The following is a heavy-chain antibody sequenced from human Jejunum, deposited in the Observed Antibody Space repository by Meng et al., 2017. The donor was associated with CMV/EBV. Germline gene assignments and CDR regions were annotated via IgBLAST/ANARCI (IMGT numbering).Heavy chain of an antibody. CDR2: IQHSGNN. CDR1: DCFPGYH. Sequence: DCFPGYHGNGMRQPPGKGLEWSGEIQHSGNNDYNPSRRGRVTLSVDKLKNQFSLKVTSVTAADTAGYFCARNPRDYGGHSGYSHFDSWGQGTLVTVSS. D-gene: IGHD4-23*01. CDR3: ARNPRDYGGHSGYSHFDS. V-gene: IGHV4-34*10. J-gene: IGHJ4*02.